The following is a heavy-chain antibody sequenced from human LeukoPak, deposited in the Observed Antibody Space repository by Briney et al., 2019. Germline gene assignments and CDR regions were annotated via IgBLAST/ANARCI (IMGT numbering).Heavy chain of an antibody. D-gene: IGHD4-17*01. CDR3: ARGNDYGDYVLDY. J-gene: IGHJ4*02. CDR2: ITWNSGSI. CDR1: GFTFHNYA. V-gene: IGHV3-9*03. Sequence: PGGSLRRSCAASGFTFHNYAMHWVRQAPWKGLEWVSDITWNSGSIGYADSVKGRFTISRDNAKNSLYLQMNSLRAEDMALYYCARGNDYGDYVLDYWGQGTLVTVSS.